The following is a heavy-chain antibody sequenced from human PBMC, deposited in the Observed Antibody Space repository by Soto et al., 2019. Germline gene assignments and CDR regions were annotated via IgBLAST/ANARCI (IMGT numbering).Heavy chain of an antibody. J-gene: IGHJ4*02. CDR2: IYDSGNT. CDR3: ARGQGAAAGHSNFDY. Sequence: QLQLQESVSGLVKPSQTLSLTCAVSGGSISGTTYSWSWIRQPPGKGLEWIGYIYDSGNTYYNPSLKSQFSISVDRSKNQFSRKLSSVTAADTAVYYCARGQGAAAGHSNFDYWGQGALVTVSS. CDR1: GGSISGTTYS. D-gene: IGHD6-13*01. V-gene: IGHV4-30-2*01.